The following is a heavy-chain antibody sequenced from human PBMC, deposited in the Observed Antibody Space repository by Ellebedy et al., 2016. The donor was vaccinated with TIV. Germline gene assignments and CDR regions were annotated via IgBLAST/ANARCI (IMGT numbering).Heavy chain of an antibody. Sequence: GGSLRLXXAASGFTFSRYGMHWVRQTPGKGLEWVAFIWYDGSSKYYEDSVKGRFTISRDNSKNTLFLQMSSLRAEDTAVYYCARRGRGTVGFDNWGQGTLVTVSS. CDR3: ARRGRGTVGFDN. CDR2: IWYDGSSK. CDR1: GFTFSRYG. V-gene: IGHV3-33*01. J-gene: IGHJ4*02. D-gene: IGHD1-7*01.